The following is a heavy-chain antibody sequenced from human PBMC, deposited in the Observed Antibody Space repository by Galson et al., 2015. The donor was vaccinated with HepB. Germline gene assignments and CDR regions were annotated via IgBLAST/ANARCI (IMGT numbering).Heavy chain of an antibody. CDR1: GFTFSSYS. D-gene: IGHD6-13*01. V-gene: IGHV3-21*01. CDR2: ISSSSSYI. Sequence: SLRLSCAASGFTFSSYSMNWVRQTPGKGLEWVSSISSSSSYIYYADSVKGRFTISRDNAKNSLYLQMNSLRAEDTAVYYCARLPTTALYSSSWYHYYGMDVWGQGTTVTVSS. J-gene: IGHJ6*02. CDR3: ARLPTTALYSSSWYHYYGMDV.